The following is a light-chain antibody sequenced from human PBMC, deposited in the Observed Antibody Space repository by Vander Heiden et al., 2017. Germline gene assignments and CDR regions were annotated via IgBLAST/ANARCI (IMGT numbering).Light chain of an antibody. CDR3: QQYNKWPQP. J-gene: IGKJ1*01. CDR2: GAS. Sequence: IVMTQSPATLSVSPGESATLSCRASQSVSSNLAWYQQKPGQPPRLLIYGASSRATGIPARFSGSGSGTEFTLTISSLQFEDFAVYYCQQYNKWPQPFGQGTKVDIK. CDR1: QSVSSN. V-gene: IGKV3-15*01.